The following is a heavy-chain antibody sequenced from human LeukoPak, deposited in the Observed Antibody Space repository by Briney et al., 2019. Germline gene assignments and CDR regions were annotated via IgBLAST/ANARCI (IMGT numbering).Heavy chain of an antibody. CDR2: IYYSGST. Sequence: SETLSLTCTVSGGSISSYYWSWIRQPPGKGLGGMGDIYYSGSTNYNPSLKSRVTISVDTSKNQFSLKLSSVTAADTAVYYCARALSSGGYFDWLFTADYFDYWGQGTLVTVSS. CDR1: GGSISSYY. CDR3: ARALSSGGYFDWLFTADYFDY. D-gene: IGHD3-9*01. J-gene: IGHJ4*02. V-gene: IGHV4-59*01.